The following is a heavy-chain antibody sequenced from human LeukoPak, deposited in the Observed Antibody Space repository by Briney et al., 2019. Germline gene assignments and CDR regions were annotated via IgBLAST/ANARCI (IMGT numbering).Heavy chain of an antibody. J-gene: IGHJ4*02. CDR3: ATTRESSSGWYGLYY. CDR1: GFTFSSYS. CDR2: ISCSSSII. Sequence: GGSLRLSCAASGFTFSSYSMTWVRQAPGKGLEWVSYISCSSSIIYYADSVKGRFTISRDNAKNSLYLQMNSLRDEDTAVYYCATTRESSSGWYGLYYWGQGTLVTVSS. V-gene: IGHV3-48*02. D-gene: IGHD6-19*01.